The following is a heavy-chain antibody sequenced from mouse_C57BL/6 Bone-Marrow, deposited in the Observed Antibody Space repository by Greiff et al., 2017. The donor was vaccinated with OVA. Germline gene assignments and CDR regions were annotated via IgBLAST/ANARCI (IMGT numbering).Heavy chain of an antibody. D-gene: IGHD2-2*01. V-gene: IGHV5-9*01. J-gene: IGHJ3*01. Sequence: EVKVVESGGGLVKPGGSLKLSCAASGFTFSSYTMSWVRQTPEKRLEWVATISGGGGNTYYPDSVKGRFTISRDNAKNTLYLQMSSLRSEDTALYYCARQGNGYDVWFAYWGQGTLVTVSA. CDR2: ISGGGGNT. CDR3: ARQGNGYDVWFAY. CDR1: GFTFSSYT.